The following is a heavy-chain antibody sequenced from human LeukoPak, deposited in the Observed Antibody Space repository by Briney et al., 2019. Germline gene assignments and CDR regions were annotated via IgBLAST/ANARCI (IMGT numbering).Heavy chain of an antibody. Sequence: PGGSLRLSCAASGFTFSSYSMNWVRQAPGKGLEWVSSISSSSSYIYYADSVKGRFTISRDNSKNTLYLQMNSLRAEDTAVYYCAKGKDLQWPASYYFDYWGQGTLVTVSS. D-gene: IGHD6-19*01. V-gene: IGHV3-21*01. CDR3: AKGKDLQWPASYYFDY. J-gene: IGHJ4*02. CDR1: GFTFSSYS. CDR2: ISSSSSYI.